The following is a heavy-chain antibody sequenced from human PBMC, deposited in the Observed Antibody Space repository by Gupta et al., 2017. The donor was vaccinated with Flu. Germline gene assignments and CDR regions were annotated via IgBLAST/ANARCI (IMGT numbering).Heavy chain of an antibody. CDR2: ISTYNGDT. J-gene: IGHJ4*02. Sequence: SYGISWVRQAPGQGLEWMGWISTYNGDTDYAQKLQDRVTMTTDTSTSTAYMELRSLRSDDTAVYYCAIEYSSSWLFDYWGQGTLVTVSS. CDR1: SYG. D-gene: IGHD6-6*01. V-gene: IGHV1-18*01. CDR3: AIEYSSSWLFDY.